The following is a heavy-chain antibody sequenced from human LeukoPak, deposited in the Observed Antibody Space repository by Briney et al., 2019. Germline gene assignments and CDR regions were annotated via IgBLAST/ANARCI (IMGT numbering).Heavy chain of an antibody. D-gene: IGHD6-19*01. V-gene: IGHV3-7*01. CDR2: IKQDGSEK. CDR1: GFTFSSYW. Sequence: PGGSLRLSCAASGFTFSSYWMSWVRQAPGKGLEWVANIKQDGSEKYYVDSVKGRFTISRDNAKNSLYLQMNSLRAEDTAVYYYARSYSSGWYVWFDPWGQGTPVTVSS. CDR3: ARSYSSGWYVWFDP. J-gene: IGHJ5*02.